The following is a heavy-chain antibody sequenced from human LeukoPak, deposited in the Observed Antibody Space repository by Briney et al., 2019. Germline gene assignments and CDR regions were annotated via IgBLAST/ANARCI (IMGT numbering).Heavy chain of an antibody. CDR2: ISSSGSTI. CDR1: GFTFSSYE. V-gene: IGHV3-48*03. J-gene: IGHJ6*04. CDR3: ARSYYYYGMDV. Sequence: GGSLRLSCAASGFTFSSYEMNWVRQAPGKGLEWVSYISSSGSTIYYADSVKGRFAISRDNAKNSLYLQMNSLRAEDTAVYYCARSYYYYGMDVWGKGTTVTVSS.